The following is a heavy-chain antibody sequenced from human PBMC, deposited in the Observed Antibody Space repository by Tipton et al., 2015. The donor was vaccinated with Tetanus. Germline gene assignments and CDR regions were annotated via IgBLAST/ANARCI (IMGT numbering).Heavy chain of an antibody. CDR1: GYTFTGYY. D-gene: IGHD3-22*01. Sequence: QLVQSGAEMKKPGASAKVSCKASGYTFTGYYIYWVRQAPGQELEWMGWIDPNSGGTVYAQKFQGRVTMTRDTSISTAYMELRSLRSDDTAVYYCARDRGDYIYYGMDVWGPGTTVTVS. CDR2: IDPNSGGT. CDR3: ARDRGDYIYYGMDV. V-gene: IGHV1-2*02. J-gene: IGHJ6*02.